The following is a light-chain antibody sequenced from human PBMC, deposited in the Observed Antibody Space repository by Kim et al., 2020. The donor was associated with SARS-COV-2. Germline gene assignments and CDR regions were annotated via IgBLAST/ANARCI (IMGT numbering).Light chain of an antibody. V-gene: IGLV3-19*01. CDR2: GKD. CDR1: SLGLYY. J-gene: IGLJ2*01. Sequence: ALGHTVRIHCQGHSLGLYYASWYQQKPRQAPVLVIYGKDNRPSGLPDRFSGSSSGNSASLTITGSQAEDEADYYCNSRERSAYPILFASGTNLT. CDR3: NSRERSAYPIL.